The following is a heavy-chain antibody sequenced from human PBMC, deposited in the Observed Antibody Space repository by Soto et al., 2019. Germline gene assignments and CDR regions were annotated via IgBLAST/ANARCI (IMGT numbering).Heavy chain of an antibody. CDR2: IIPIFGTA. D-gene: IGHD2-8*01. Sequence: GASVKVSCKPSGYIFTSYGIGWVRQAPGQGLELMGGIIPIFGTANYAQKLQGRVTITADESTSTAYMELSSLRSEDTAVYYCARGLRYCTNGVCYSPYYYYYGMDVWGQGTTVNLSS. V-gene: IGHV1-69*13. CDR3: ARGLRYCTNGVCYSPYYYYYGMDV. J-gene: IGHJ6*02. CDR1: GYIFTSYG.